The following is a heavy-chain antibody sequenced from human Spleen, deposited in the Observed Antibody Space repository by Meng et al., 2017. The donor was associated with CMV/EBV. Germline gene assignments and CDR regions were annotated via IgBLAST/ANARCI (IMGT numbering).Heavy chain of an antibody. J-gene: IGHJ6*02. D-gene: IGHD1-7*01. CDR3: AKARSTRWNYGSYYYYGMDV. CDR2: ISASGGST. Sequence: GGSLRLSCAASGFTFNNYAMSWVRQAPGKGLEWVSAISASGGSTYYADSVKGRLTISRDNSKNTLYLQMNSLRAEDTAVYYCAKARSTRWNYGSYYYYGMDVWGQGTTVTVSS. CDR1: GFTFNNYA. V-gene: IGHV3-23*01.